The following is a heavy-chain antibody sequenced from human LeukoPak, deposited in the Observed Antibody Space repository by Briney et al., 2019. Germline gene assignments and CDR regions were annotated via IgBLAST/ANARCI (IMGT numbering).Heavy chain of an antibody. D-gene: IGHD2-2*01. CDR1: GFTFSSYT. J-gene: IGHJ4*02. V-gene: IGHV3-21*03. Sequence: GGSLRLSCAASGFTFSSYTMNWVRQAPGKGLEWVSSIISSSSFIYYADSVKGRFTISRDNAKNSLYLQMNSLRAEDTAVYYCARDFRGYYSSSSCYLGFLDYWGQGTLVTVSS. CDR2: IISSSSFI. CDR3: ARDFRGYYSSSSCYLGFLDY.